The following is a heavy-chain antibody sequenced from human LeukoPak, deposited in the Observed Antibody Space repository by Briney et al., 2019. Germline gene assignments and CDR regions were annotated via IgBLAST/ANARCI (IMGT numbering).Heavy chain of an antibody. Sequence: GGSLRLSCAASGFTFSSYWMSWVRQVQGKGLECVANINQDGHENHYVDSVKGRFTISRDDVQNSLYLQMNSLRADDTAVYYCARGGRYYLGYWGQGTLVTVSS. CDR2: INQDGHEN. V-gene: IGHV3-7*01. J-gene: IGHJ4*02. CDR3: ARGGRYYLGY. CDR1: GFTFSSYW.